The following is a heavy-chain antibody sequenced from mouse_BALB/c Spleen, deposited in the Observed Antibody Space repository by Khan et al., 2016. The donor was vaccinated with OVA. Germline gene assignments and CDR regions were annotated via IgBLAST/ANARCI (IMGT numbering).Heavy chain of an antibody. CDR1: GYTFTNYW. J-gene: IGHJ3*01. V-gene: IGHV1-7*01. Sequence: VELVESGAELAKPGASVKMSCKASGYTFTNYWMHWVKQRPGQGLEWIGYINPSTDYTEYNQKFKDKATLTADKSSSTAYIQLTSLTSEDSALYCCVNHGSSSACFTYGGQGTLVTVSA. CDR3: VNHGSSSACFTY. D-gene: IGHD1-1*01. CDR2: INPSTDYT.